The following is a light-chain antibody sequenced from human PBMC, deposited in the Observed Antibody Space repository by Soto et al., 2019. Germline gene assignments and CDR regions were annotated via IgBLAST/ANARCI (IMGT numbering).Light chain of an antibody. CDR1: QSVSSK. CDR2: GAS. Sequence: EIVMTQSPATLSVSPGEGATLSCRASQSVSSKLAWYQQKPGQAPRLLIYGASTRATGIPARFSGSGSGTEFTLIFSRLQSEESAVYYCQQYNSWLWTFGQGTKVQIK. V-gene: IGKV3-15*01. J-gene: IGKJ1*01. CDR3: QQYNSWLWT.